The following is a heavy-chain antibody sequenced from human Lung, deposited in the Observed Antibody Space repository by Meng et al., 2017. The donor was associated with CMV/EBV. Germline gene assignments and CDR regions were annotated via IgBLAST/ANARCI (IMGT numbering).Heavy chain of an antibody. D-gene: IGHD3-10*02. CDR1: RFNIRNYA. CDR3: AKDSYVVSTKTVDYYYGMDV. Sequence: GGSXRLXCTASRFNIRNYAMHWVRQAPGKGLEWVAVIWSDGGDKYYADSVEGRFTISRDNSKNTLYLQMNSLRAEDTAVYYCAKDSYVVSTKTVDYYYGMDVWXQGTTVTVSS. CDR2: IWSDGGDK. V-gene: IGHV3-33*06. J-gene: IGHJ6*02.